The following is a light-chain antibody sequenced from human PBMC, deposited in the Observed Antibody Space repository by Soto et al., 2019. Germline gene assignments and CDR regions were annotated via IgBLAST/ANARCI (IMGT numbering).Light chain of an antibody. CDR3: QRSYSIPYT. Sequence: DIQMTQSPSSLSASVGDRVTITCRASQTISTYLTWYQQKPGKAPKLLIYAASNIQNGVPSRFSGSGSGKDTTLTISSLQDDDFASYCCQRSYSIPYTFGQGTKLEIK. V-gene: IGKV1-39*01. J-gene: IGKJ2*01. CDR1: QTISTY. CDR2: AAS.